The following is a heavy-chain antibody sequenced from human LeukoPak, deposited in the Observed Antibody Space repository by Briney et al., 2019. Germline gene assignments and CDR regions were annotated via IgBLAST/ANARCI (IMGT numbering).Heavy chain of an antibody. CDR1: GFTFSSYE. Sequence: PGGSLRLSCAASGFTFSSYEMNWVRQAPGKGLEWVSYISSSGSTIYYADSVKGRFTISRDNAKNSLYLQMNSLRAEDTAVYYCAREVRQQLVWGRSQFDPWGQGTLVTVSS. V-gene: IGHV3-48*03. CDR2: ISSSGSTI. D-gene: IGHD6-13*01. CDR3: AREVRQQLVWGRSQFDP. J-gene: IGHJ5*02.